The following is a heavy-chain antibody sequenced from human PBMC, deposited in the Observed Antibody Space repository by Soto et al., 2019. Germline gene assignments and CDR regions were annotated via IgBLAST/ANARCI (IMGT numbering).Heavy chain of an antibody. V-gene: IGHV3-49*03. CDR2: IRSKAYGGTT. Sequence: GGSLRLSCTASGFTFGGYAMSWFRQAPGKGLEWVGFIRSKAYGGTTEYAASVKGRFTISRDDSKSIAYLQMNSLKTEDTAVYYCTRVNLVYMTTVTAPFDYWGQGTLVTVSS. CDR1: GFTFGGYA. CDR3: TRVNLVYMTTVTAPFDY. D-gene: IGHD4-17*01. J-gene: IGHJ4*02.